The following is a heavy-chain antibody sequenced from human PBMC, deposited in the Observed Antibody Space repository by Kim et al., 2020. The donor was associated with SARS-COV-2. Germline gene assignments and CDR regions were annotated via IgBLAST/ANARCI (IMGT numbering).Heavy chain of an antibody. CDR1: GFTFNSYT. D-gene: IGHD3-10*01. J-gene: IGHJ4*02. CDR3: AKGWSYGSESYCNY. CDR2: ISSSSSTI. V-gene: IGHV3-48*04. Sequence: GGSLRLSCAASGFTFNSYTMNWVRQAPGKGLEWVSYISSSSSTIYYADSVKGRFTISRDNSKNSLYLQMNSLRADDTAVYYCAKGWSYGSESYCNYWGQG.